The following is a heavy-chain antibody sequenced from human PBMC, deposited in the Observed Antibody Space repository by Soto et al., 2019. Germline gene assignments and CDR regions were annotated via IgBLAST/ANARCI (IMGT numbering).Heavy chain of an antibody. D-gene: IGHD6-19*01. CDR3: AKAPSRSRGWYGMDV. Sequence: GGSLRLSCAASGFTFSSYAMSWVRQAPGKGLEWVSAISVSGGSTYYADSVKGRFTISRDNSKNTLYLQMNSLRAEDTAVYYCAKAPSRSRGWYGMDVWGQGTTVTVSS. CDR1: GFTFSSYA. J-gene: IGHJ6*02. V-gene: IGHV3-23*01. CDR2: ISVSGGST.